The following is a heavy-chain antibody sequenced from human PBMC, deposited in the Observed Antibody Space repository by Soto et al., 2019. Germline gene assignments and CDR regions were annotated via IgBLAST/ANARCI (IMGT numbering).Heavy chain of an antibody. J-gene: IGHJ4*02. V-gene: IGHV4-34*01. CDR1: GGPFSGYY. CDR2: INHSGST. Sequence: PSETLSLTCAVYGGPFSGYYWSWIRQPPGKGLEWIGEINHSGSTNYNPSLKSRVTISVDTSKNQFSLKLSSVTAADTAVYYCARGARSYANDYIWGSYRYSVEYYFDYWGQGTLVTVSS. CDR3: ARGARSYANDYIWGSYRYSVEYYFDY. D-gene: IGHD3-16*02.